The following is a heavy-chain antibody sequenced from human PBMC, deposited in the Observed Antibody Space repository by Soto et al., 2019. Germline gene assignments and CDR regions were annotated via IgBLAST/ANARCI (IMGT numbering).Heavy chain of an antibody. CDR2: ISGTGGTA. J-gene: IGHJ6*02. D-gene: IGHD5-18*01. CDR1: GFTFSSHA. Sequence: PGGSLRLSCAASGFTFSSHAMTWVRQAPGKGLEWVSTISGTGGTAYYADSVKGRFTISRDNSKNTLYLQMNSLRAEDTALYYCGTGYNHGYYSYAMDVWGQGTTVTVSS. V-gene: IGHV3-23*01. CDR3: GTGYNHGYYSYAMDV.